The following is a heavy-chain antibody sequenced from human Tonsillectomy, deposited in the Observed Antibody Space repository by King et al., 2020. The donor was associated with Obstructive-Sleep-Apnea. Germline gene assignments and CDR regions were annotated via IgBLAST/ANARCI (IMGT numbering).Heavy chain of an antibody. CDR3: AKAHTIAAAEVFDY. Sequence: QLVQSGGGLVQPGRSLRLSCAASGFTFDDYAMHWVRQAPGKGLEWVSGISWKSGIIGYADSVKGRFTISRDNAKNSLYLQMNSLRAEDTALYYCAKAHTIAAAEVFDYWGQGTLVTVSS. J-gene: IGHJ4*02. D-gene: IGHD6-13*01. CDR2: ISWKSGII. V-gene: IGHV3-9*01. CDR1: GFTFDDYA.